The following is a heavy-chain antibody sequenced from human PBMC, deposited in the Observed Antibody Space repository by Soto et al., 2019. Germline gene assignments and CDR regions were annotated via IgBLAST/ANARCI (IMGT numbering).Heavy chain of an antibody. D-gene: IGHD3-10*01. J-gene: IGHJ4*02. Sequence: QVQLVQSGAAVKKPGASVKVSCKASGYTFTSYGISWVRQAPGQGLEWMGWISAYNGNTKYAQKLQGRVTMTTDTAKSKDYMELRSLRSDDTAVYYCARDHAEYGSGRLFDYWGQGTLVTVSS. V-gene: IGHV1-18*04. CDR1: GYTFTSYG. CDR3: ARDHAEYGSGRLFDY. CDR2: ISAYNGNT.